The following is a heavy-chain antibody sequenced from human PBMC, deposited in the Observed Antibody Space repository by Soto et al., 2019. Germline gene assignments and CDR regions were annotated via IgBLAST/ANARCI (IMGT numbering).Heavy chain of an antibody. Sequence: VSVKVSCKASGYTFTGYYMHWVRQAPGQGLEWMGWINPNSGGTNYAQKFQGWVTMTRDTSISTAYMELSRLRSDDTAVYYCARDYYDILTGMPYYYGMDVWGQGTTVTVSS. CDR2: INPNSGGT. V-gene: IGHV1-2*04. CDR3: ARDYYDILTGMPYYYGMDV. CDR1: GYTFTGYY. J-gene: IGHJ6*02. D-gene: IGHD3-9*01.